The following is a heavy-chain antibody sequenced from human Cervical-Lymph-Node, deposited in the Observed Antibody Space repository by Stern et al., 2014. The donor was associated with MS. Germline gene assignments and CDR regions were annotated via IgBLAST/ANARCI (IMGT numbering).Heavy chain of an antibody. CDR2: ISSSSSYI. CDR1: GFTFSSYS. J-gene: IGHJ6*02. CDR3: ARDQGVDLDSYDILTGYYIQPLPALYGMDV. V-gene: IGHV3-21*01. D-gene: IGHD3-9*01. Sequence: EVQLVQSGGGLVKPGGSLRLSCAASGFTFSSYSMNWVRQAPGKGLEWVSSISSSSSYIYYADSVKGRFTISRDNAKNSLYLQMNSLRAEDTAVYYCARDQGVDLDSYDILTGYYIQPLPALYGMDVWGQGTTVTVSS.